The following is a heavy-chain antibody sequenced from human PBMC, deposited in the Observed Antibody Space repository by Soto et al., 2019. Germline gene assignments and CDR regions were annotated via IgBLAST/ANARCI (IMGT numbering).Heavy chain of an antibody. CDR1: GGSISSGGYY. D-gene: IGHD3-10*01. Sequence: SETLSLTCTVSGGSISSGGYYWTWIRQHPGKGLEWIGYIYYSGSTYYNPSLKSRVTISVDTSKNQFSLKLSSVTAEDTAVYYCARDKYYYGSGKDGMDVWGQGTTVPVSS. CDR2: IYYSGST. CDR3: ARDKYYYGSGKDGMDV. V-gene: IGHV4-31*03. J-gene: IGHJ6*02.